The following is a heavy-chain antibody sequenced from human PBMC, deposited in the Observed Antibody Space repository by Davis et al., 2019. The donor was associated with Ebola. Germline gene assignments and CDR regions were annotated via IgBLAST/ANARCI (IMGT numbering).Heavy chain of an antibody. CDR3: ARTSIVGTTTTASDI. CDR2: ISAYNGNT. CDR1: GYTFKNYA. J-gene: IGHJ3*02. Sequence: AASVKVSCKASGYTFKNYAISWVRQAPGQGLEWMGWISAYNGNTNYAQILQGRVTMTTDTSTGTAYMELRSLRYDDTAVYFCARTSIVGTTTTASDIWGQGTKVTVSS. V-gene: IGHV1-18*01. D-gene: IGHD1-26*01.